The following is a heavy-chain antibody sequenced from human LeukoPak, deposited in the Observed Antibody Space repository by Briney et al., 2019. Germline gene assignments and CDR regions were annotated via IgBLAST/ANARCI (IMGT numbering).Heavy chain of an antibody. D-gene: IGHD6-13*01. Sequence: GGSLRLSCSASGFTFTTYAMSWVRQAPGKGLEWVSAISGSGSSTYYADSVKGRFTISRDNAKNSLYLQMNSLRAEDTAVYYCARDRSRFEQQLFCYWGQGTLVTVSS. CDR2: ISGSGSST. CDR1: GFTFTTYA. J-gene: IGHJ4*02. CDR3: ARDRSRFEQQLFCY. V-gene: IGHV3-23*01.